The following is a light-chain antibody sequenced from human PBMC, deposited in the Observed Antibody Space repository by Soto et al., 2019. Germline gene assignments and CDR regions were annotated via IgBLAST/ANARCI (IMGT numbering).Light chain of an antibody. CDR3: QQRTNWPLT. Sequence: EIVLTQSPATLSLSPGERATLSCRASRSVTTFLAWYQQKPGQAPRLLIYDASKRATGVPTRFSGSGSGTEFTLTISSLEPEDFAVYHCQQRTNWPLTFGGGTKVERK. V-gene: IGKV3-11*01. J-gene: IGKJ4*01. CDR2: DAS. CDR1: RSVTTF.